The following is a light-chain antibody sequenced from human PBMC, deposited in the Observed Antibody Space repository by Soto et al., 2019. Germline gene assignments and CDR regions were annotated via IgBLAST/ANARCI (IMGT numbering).Light chain of an antibody. CDR1: QNLGTLY. V-gene: IGKV3-20*01. Sequence: EIVLTQSPGTLSLSPGERGTLSCMASQNLGTLYLAWFQQKSGQAPRLLISGASSRATGIPDRFSGSGSATDFTLTISRLEPEDFALYYCQQYGSSPITFGQGTRLEIK. CDR3: QQYGSSPIT. CDR2: GAS. J-gene: IGKJ5*01.